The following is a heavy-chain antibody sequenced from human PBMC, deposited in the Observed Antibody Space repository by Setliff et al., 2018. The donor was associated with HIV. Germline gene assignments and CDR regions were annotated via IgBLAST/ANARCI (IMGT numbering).Heavy chain of an antibody. J-gene: IGHJ6*03. CDR3: ARGLARVDYLDV. CDR2: ISAYKDYK. V-gene: IGHV1-18*01. D-gene: IGHD2-15*01. Sequence: ASVKVSCKASGYTFSSYGISWVRQAPGQGLEWMGYISAYKDYKNYAQKLQDRVTLTRDTSTSTAYMELRSLTSDDTAVYYCARGLARVDYLDVWGKGTTVTVSS. CDR1: GYTFSSYG.